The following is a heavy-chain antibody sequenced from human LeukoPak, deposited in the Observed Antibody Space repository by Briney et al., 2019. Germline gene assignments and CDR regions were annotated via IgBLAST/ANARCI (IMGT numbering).Heavy chain of an antibody. CDR1: GYSFTSYW. D-gene: IGHD2-15*01. CDR2: IYPGDSDT. V-gene: IGHV5-51*01. Sequence: GESLKISCKGSGYSFTSYWIGWVRQMPGKGLKWMGIIYPGDSDTRYSPSFQGQVTISADKSISTAYLQWSSLKASDTAMYYCARGVGYCSGGSCYEVYDYWGQGTLVTVSS. J-gene: IGHJ4*02. CDR3: ARGVGYCSGGSCYEVYDY.